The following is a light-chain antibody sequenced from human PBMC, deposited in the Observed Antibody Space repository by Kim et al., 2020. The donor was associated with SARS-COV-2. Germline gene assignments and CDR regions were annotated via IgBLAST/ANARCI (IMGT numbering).Light chain of an antibody. Sequence: SYELTQPPSVSVSPGQTASITCPGDKLGDKYACWYQQKPGQSPVLVIYQDSKRPSGIPERFSGSHSGNTATLTISGTQAMDEADYYCQAWDSSIHVVFGG. J-gene: IGLJ2*01. CDR1: KLGDKY. V-gene: IGLV3-1*01. CDR2: QDS. CDR3: QAWDSSIHVV.